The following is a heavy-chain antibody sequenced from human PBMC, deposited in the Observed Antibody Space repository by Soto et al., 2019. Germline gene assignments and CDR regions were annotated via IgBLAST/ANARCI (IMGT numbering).Heavy chain of an antibody. CDR2: IIPFFGTP. CDR3: AREVVTETTLGYFDF. V-gene: IGHV1-69*01. CDR1: GGTFTNDA. D-gene: IGHD2-21*02. Sequence: QVHLVQSGAEVKKSGSSVRVSCTASGGTFTNDAISWVRQAPGQGLEWLRRIIPFFGTPDYSQSFQGRLTITADESTGTAYMDLRSLRSDDTAVYYCAREVVTETTLGYFDFWGQGTLVTVSS. J-gene: IGHJ4*02.